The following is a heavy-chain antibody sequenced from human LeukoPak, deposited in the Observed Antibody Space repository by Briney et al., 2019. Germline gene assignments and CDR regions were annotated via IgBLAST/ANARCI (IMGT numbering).Heavy chain of an antibody. CDR3: ARGRVGATGY. CDR2: IIPILGIA. Sequence: SVKVSCKASGGTFSSSTISWVRQAPGQGLECMGRIIPILGIANYAQKFQGRVTITADKSTSTAYMELSSLRSEDTAVYYCARGRVGATGYWGQGTLVTVSS. D-gene: IGHD1-26*01. CDR1: GGTFSSST. V-gene: IGHV1-69*02. J-gene: IGHJ4*02.